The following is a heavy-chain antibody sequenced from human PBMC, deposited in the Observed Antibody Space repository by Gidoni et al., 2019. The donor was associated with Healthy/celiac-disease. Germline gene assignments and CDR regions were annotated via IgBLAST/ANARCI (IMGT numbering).Heavy chain of an antibody. CDR1: GFTFSSYW. J-gene: IGHJ3*02. V-gene: IGHV3-7*03. Sequence: EVQLVESGGGLVQPGGSLRLSCAASGFTFSSYWMSWVRQAPGKGLEWVDNIKQDGSEKYYVDSVKGRFTISRDNAKNSLYLQMNSLRAEDTAVYYCARDDGYCSGGSCSTFDAFDIWGQGTMVTVSS. CDR3: ARDDGYCSGGSCSTFDAFDI. CDR2: IKQDGSEK. D-gene: IGHD2-15*01.